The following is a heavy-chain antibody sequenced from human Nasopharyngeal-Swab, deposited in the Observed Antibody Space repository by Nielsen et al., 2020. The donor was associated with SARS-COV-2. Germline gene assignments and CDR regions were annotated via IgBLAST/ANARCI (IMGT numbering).Heavy chain of an antibody. V-gene: IGHV1-69*02. J-gene: IGHJ4*02. Sequence: WERQAPGQGLEWMGRIIPILGIANYAQKFQGRVTITADKSTSTAYMELSSLRSEDTAVYYCAATVTTGSYDFDYWGQGTLVTVSS. CDR2: IIPILGIA. D-gene: IGHD4-17*01. CDR3: AATVTTGSYDFDY.